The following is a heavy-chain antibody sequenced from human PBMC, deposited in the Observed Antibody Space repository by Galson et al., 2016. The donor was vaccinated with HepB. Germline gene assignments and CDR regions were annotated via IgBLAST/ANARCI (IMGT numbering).Heavy chain of an antibody. Sequence: SLRLSCATSGFTFGSVWMSWVRQAPGKGLEWVANIKPDGSERYYVDSLKGRFTISRDNARNSLYLQMNSLRAEDTAVYYCALYYSDSSGFVEYFQHWGQGTRVTVSS. D-gene: IGHD3-22*01. J-gene: IGHJ1*01. CDR3: ALYYSDSSGFVEYFQH. CDR1: GFTFGSVW. CDR2: IKPDGSER. V-gene: IGHV3-7*03.